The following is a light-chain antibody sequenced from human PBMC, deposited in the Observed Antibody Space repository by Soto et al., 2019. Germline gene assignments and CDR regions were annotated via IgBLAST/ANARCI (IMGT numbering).Light chain of an antibody. CDR2: DAS. CDR3: QVRTNWSIA. CDR1: QSVSSSY. J-gene: IGKJ5*01. V-gene: IGKV3-11*01. Sequence: EVVLTQSPGTLSLSPGERATLSCRASQSVSSSYLAWYQQKPGQPPRLLIYDASNRATGIPARFSGTGSGTDFTLTINNLEPEDFAVYYCQVRTNWSIAFGRGTRLEIK.